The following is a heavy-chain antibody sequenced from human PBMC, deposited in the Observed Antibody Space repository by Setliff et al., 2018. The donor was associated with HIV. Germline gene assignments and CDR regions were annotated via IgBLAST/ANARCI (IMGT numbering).Heavy chain of an antibody. Sequence: SETLSLTCAVSGYSISSGYYWGWIRQPPGKGLEWIGSIYYSGSTNYNPSPKSRVTISVDTSKNQFSLKLSSVTAADTAVYYCARAAAGNTGPFDLWGQGSPVTVSS. CDR1: GYSISSGYY. V-gene: IGHV4-38-2*01. J-gene: IGHJ4*02. CDR2: IYYSGST. CDR3: ARAAAGNTGPFDL. D-gene: IGHD4-17*01.